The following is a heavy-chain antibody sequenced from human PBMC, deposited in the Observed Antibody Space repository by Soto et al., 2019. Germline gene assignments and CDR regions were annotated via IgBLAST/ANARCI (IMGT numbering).Heavy chain of an antibody. CDR2: LNPDGGST. D-gene: IGHD3-10*01. CDR3: ARDRSYYSDY. CDR1: GYTFTDYY. Sequence: ASVKVSCKASGYTFTDYYIHWVRQAPGPGLQWMGILNPDGGSTTYAQKFQGRVTMTRDTSTNTAYMELSGLKSDDTAVYYCARDRSYYSDYWGQGTLVTVSS. J-gene: IGHJ4*02. V-gene: IGHV1-46*01.